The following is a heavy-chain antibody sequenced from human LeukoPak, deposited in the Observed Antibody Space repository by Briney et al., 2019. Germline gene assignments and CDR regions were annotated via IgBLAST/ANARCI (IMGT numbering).Heavy chain of an antibody. V-gene: IGHV4-39*01. J-gene: IGHJ6*02. Sequence: SETLPLTCTVSGGSIRSSYYYWGWIRQPPGKGLEWIGSIYDSGSTYYNPSLKSRVTISVDTSKNQFSLKLNSVTAADTAVYYCARQSWSYDFWSGYYLAYYGMDVWGQGTTVTVSS. CDR1: GGSIRSSYYY. CDR3: ARQSWSYDFWSGYYLAYYGMDV. CDR2: IYDSGST. D-gene: IGHD3-3*01.